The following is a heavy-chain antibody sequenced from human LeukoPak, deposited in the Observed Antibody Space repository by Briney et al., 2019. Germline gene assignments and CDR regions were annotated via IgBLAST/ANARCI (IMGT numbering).Heavy chain of an antibody. CDR2: IGASGADT. V-gene: IGHV3-23*01. Sequence: GGSLRLSCAASGFTFTSYAMTWVRQAPGKGLEWVSVIGASGADTYYSDSVKGRFTVSRDNSQNTLFLHMSSLRAEDTAVYFCARRPRDTSGYYLGAFHDWGQGTTVTVSS. D-gene: IGHD3-22*01. CDR1: GFTFTSYA. CDR3: ARRPRDTSGYYLGAFHD. J-gene: IGHJ3*01.